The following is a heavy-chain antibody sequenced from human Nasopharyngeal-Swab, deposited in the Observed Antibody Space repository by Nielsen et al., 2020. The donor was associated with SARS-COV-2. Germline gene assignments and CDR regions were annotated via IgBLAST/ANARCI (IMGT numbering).Heavy chain of an antibody. CDR3: ARLIAVSCTVDY. Sequence: GESLKISCKGSGYSFTSYWIGWVRQMPGKGREWMWIIYPGDYETRYSPSFHGQGTISADKSINTAYLQWSSLKASDTAMYYCARLIAVSCTVDYWGQGTLVTVSS. J-gene: IGHJ4*02. CDR1: GYSFTSYW. CDR2: IYPGDYET. D-gene: IGHD6-19*01. V-gene: IGHV5-51*01.